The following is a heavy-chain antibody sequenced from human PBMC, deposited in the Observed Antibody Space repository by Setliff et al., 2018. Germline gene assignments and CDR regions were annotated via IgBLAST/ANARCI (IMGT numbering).Heavy chain of an antibody. CDR3: ARVDFTMIQGVLGL. J-gene: IGHJ1*01. CDR1: GGSISSGTYY. Sequence: SETLSLTCTVSGGSISSGTYYWSWIRQPAGKGLEWIGRLHTSGSIDYNPSLQSRVTISVDMSKNQFSLKLTSVTAADTAVYYCARVDFTMIQGVLGLWGQGTLVTVSS. CDR2: LHTSGSI. D-gene: IGHD3-10*01. V-gene: IGHV4-61*02.